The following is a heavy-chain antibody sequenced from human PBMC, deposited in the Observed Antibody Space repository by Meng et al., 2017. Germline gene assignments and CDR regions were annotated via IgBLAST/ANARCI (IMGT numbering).Heavy chain of an antibody. CDR1: GYTFTSYG. J-gene: IGHJ4*02. CDR3: ARVSHTYYYDSSGYYPSDY. V-gene: IGHV1-18*01. D-gene: IGHD3-22*01. Sequence: QGPGVQSGAEVKKPGASVKVSCKASGYTFTSYGISWVRQAPGQGLEWMGWISAYNGNTNYTQKLQGRVTMTTDTSTSTAYMELRSLRSDDTAVYYCARVSHTYYYDSSGYYPSDYWGQGTLVTVSS. CDR2: ISAYNGNT.